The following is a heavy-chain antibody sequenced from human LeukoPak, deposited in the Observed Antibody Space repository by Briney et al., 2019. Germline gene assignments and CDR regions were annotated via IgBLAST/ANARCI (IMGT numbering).Heavy chain of an antibody. CDR3: ARYALITGPRWLDP. CDR1: GFTFSLYW. J-gene: IGHJ5*02. Sequence: GGSLRLSCAASGFTFSLYWMSWVRQAPGKGLEWVAHIKQDGSEKYYVDSVRGRFIISRDNANNPLCLQMNSLRGEDTAIYYCARYALITGPRWLDPWGQGTLVTVSS. D-gene: IGHD2-2*01. CDR2: IKQDGSEK. V-gene: IGHV3-7*01.